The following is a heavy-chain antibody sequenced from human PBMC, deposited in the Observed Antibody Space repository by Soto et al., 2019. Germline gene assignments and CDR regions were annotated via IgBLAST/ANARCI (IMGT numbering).Heavy chain of an antibody. V-gene: IGHV1-18*01. D-gene: IGHD3-22*01. CDR3: ARSGYYDSSGLLGYYYYYYGMDV. CDR2: ISAYNGNT. Sequence: GASVKVSCKASGYTFTSYGISWVRQAPGQGLGWMGWISAYNGNTNYAQKLQGRVTMTTDTSTSTAYMELGSLRSDDTAVYYCARSGYYDSSGLLGYYYYYYGMDVWGQGTTVTVSS. J-gene: IGHJ6*02. CDR1: GYTFTSYG.